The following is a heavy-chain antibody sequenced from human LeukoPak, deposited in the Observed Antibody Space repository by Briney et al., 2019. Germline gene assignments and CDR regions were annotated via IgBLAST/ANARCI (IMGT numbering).Heavy chain of an antibody. Sequence: EASVKVSCKASGYTFTGYYMHWVRQAPGQGLEWMGWMNPNSGNTGYAQKFQGRVTMTRNTSISTAYMELSSLRSEDTAVYYCARGAYDSSGYYHDYWGQGTLVTVSS. V-gene: IGHV1-8*02. CDR3: ARGAYDSSGYYHDY. CDR1: GYTFTGYY. D-gene: IGHD3-22*01. CDR2: MNPNSGNT. J-gene: IGHJ4*02.